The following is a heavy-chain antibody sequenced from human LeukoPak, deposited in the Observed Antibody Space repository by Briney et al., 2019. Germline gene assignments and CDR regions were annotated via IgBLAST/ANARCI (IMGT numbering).Heavy chain of an antibody. CDR3: ARDGREFLTDEPWLDL. CDR2: ISWNSATI. D-gene: IGHD5-12*01. J-gene: IGHJ5*02. CDR1: GFTFDTYA. V-gene: IGHV3-9*01. Sequence: GGSLRLSCAASGFTFDTYAMHSVRQGPGKGLDWVSGISWNSATITYADSVQGRFTLSRDNAKNLLYLPITSLSGECAALYHRARDGREFLTDEPWLDLGCQGTLVSVFS.